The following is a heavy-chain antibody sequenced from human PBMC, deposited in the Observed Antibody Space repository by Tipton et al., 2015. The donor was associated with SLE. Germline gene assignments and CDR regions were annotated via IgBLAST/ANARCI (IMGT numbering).Heavy chain of an antibody. Sequence: TLSLTCTVSGGSISSHYWTWIRQPPGKGLEWIGNIYYSGSTNYNPSLKSRVTVSVDTSKNQFSLKLSSVTAADTAVYYCARGGEGASFGKYDFWGQGTLVTVSS. V-gene: IGHV4-59*08. D-gene: IGHD1-26*01. J-gene: IGHJ4*02. CDR2: IYYSGST. CDR1: GGSISSHY. CDR3: ARGGEGASFGKYDF.